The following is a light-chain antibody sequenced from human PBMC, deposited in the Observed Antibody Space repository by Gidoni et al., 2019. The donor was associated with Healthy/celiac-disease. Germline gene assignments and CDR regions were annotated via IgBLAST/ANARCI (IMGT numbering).Light chain of an antibody. Sequence: QSALTQPPSVSGAPGQRVTISCTGSSSNSGAGYDVHWYQQLPGTAPKLLIYGNSNRPSGVPDRFSGSKSGTSASLAITGLQAEDEADYSCQSYDSILSGRGVFGGGTKLTVL. J-gene: IGLJ3*02. CDR1: SSNSGAGYD. CDR3: QSYDSILSGRGV. V-gene: IGLV1-40*01. CDR2: GNS.